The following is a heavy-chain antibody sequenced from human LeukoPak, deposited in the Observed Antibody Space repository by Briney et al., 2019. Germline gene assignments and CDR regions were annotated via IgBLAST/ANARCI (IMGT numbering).Heavy chain of an antibody. J-gene: IGHJ4*02. CDR1: GFTFSLYN. Sequence: GGSLRLSCAASGFTFSLYNMNWVRQAPGKGLEWVSQISASETSIKYADSVRGRFTISRDNVKKSVYLQMNSLRAEDTAIYYCVRDNLENQWLERSYWGQGTLVTVSS. CDR2: ISASETSI. D-gene: IGHD6-19*01. V-gene: IGHV3-48*03. CDR3: VRDNLENQWLERSY.